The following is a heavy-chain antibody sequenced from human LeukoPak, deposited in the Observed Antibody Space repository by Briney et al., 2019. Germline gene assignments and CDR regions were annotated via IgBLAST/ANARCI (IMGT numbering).Heavy chain of an antibody. D-gene: IGHD2-2*02. Sequence: PGRSLRLSCAASGFIFDDYAMHWVRQAPGKGLEWVSGISWNSGSIGYADSVKGRFTISRDNAKNSVYLQMNSLRSEDTAFYHCARDRCSSTSCYNTPNWFDPWGQGTLVTVPS. J-gene: IGHJ5*02. V-gene: IGHV3-9*01. CDR3: ARDRCSSTSCYNTPNWFDP. CDR2: ISWNSGSI. CDR1: GFIFDDYA.